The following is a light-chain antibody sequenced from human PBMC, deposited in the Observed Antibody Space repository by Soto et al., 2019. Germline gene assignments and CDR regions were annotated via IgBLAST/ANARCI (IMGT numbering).Light chain of an antibody. CDR1: QSISSY. V-gene: IGKV1-39*01. CDR3: QQSYSTPLIA. CDR2: AAS. Sequence: DIQMTQSPSSLSASVGDRVTITCRASQSISSYLNWYQQKPGKAPKLLIYAASSLHSGVPSRFSGSGSGTDFTLTIISLQPEDFATYYCQQSYSTPLIAFGQGTRLEIK. J-gene: IGKJ5*01.